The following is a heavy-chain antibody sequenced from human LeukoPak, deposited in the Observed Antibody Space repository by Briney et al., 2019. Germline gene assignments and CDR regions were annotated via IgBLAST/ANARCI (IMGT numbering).Heavy chain of an antibody. CDR2: ISYDGSNK. V-gene: IGHV3-30-3*01. CDR3: ARAYCSGGSCYGSYYFDY. J-gene: IGHJ4*02. CDR1: GLTFSSYA. D-gene: IGHD2-15*01. Sequence: GRSLRLSCAASGLTFSSYAMHWVRQAPGKGLEWVAVISYDGSNKYYADSVKGRFTISRDNSKNTLYLQMNSLRAEDTAVYYCARAYCSGGSCYGSYYFDYWGQGTLVTVSS.